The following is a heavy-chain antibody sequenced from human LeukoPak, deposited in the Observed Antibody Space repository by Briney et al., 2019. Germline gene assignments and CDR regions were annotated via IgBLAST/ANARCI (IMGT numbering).Heavy chain of an antibody. CDR1: GYTFTSYG. V-gene: IGHV1-18*04. D-gene: IGHD3-10*01. CDR2: ISAYNGNT. J-gene: IGHJ6*04. Sequence: ASVKVSCTASGYTFTSYGISWVRQAPGQGLEGMGWISAYNGNTNYAQKLQGRVTMTTDTSTSTAYMELRSLRSDDTAVYYCAREGEYYGSGSYYPYYYGMDVWGKGTTVTVSS. CDR3: AREGEYYGSGSYYPYYYGMDV.